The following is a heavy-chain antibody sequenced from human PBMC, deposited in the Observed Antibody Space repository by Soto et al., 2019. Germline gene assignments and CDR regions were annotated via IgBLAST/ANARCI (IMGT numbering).Heavy chain of an antibody. CDR3: AGGRNANYGRHYTMDV. V-gene: IGHV1-46*02. Sequence: ASVKVSCNASGYTFNGYCMHWVPQAPGQGLAWMGIINPVGGSTRYAPKEQGKVTMTRDTATSTVYMEQSSLRSEGTAVYCCAGGRNANYGRHYTMDVWGQ. D-gene: IGHD4-17*01. J-gene: IGHJ6*02. CDR1: GYTFNGYC. CDR2: INPVGGST.